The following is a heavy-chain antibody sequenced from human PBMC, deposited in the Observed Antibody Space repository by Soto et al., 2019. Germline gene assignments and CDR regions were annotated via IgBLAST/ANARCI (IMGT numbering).Heavy chain of an antibody. J-gene: IGHJ5*02. CDR1: GYTFTDYD. CDR3: ARAQVGGSWSGYYKGWLDP. Sequence: QVQLVQSGAEIKKPGASVKVSCKASGYTFTDYDLYWVRQAPGQGLEWMGRLNPDSGSTVNGQKFRTRVSMTMNTSINTAYLELDSLRSEDTAVYYCARAQVGGSWSGYYKGWLDPWGQGTLVTVSP. D-gene: IGHD3-3*01. V-gene: IGHV1-8*02. CDR2: LNPDSGST.